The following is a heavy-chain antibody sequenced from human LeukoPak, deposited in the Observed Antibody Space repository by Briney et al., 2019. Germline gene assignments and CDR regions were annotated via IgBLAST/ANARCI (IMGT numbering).Heavy chain of an antibody. CDR1: GFTFNSYA. D-gene: IGHD2-2*01. CDR2: ISVAGSKR. J-gene: IGHJ4*02. CDR3: AKDSLAYCTSSSCFDFDF. Sequence: GGSLRLSCAASGFTFNSYAMSWVRQAPGKGLEWVSGISVAGSKRHYADSVKGRFTISRDNSKNTLYLQMNSLRAEDTALYYCAKDSLAYCTSSSCFDFDFWGQGALVTVSS. V-gene: IGHV3-23*01.